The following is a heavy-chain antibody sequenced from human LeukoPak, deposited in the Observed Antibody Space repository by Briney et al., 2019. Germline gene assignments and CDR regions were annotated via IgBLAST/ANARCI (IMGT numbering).Heavy chain of an antibody. CDR3: ARDVPDGYNYYFDY. CDR2: ISAYNGNT. D-gene: IGHD5-24*01. Sequence: ASVKVSCKASGYTFTSYGISWVRQAPGQGLEWMGRISAYNGNTNYAQKLQGRVTMTTDTSTSTAYMELRSLRSDDTAVYYCARDVPDGYNYYFDYWGQGTLVTVSS. J-gene: IGHJ4*02. V-gene: IGHV1-18*01. CDR1: GYTFTSYG.